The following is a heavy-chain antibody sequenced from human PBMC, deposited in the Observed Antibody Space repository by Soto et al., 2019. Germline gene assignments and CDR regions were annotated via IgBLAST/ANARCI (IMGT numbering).Heavy chain of an antibody. CDR3: ARYSSSPDWFDP. CDR2: IYYSGST. J-gene: IGHJ5*02. Sequence: PSETLSLTRTVSGGSISRYYWSWIRQPPGKGLEWIGFIYYSGSTNYHPSLKSRVTISVDTSKNQFSLKLSSVTAADTAVYYCARYSSSPDWFDPWGQGTLVTVPS. V-gene: IGHV4-59*01. CDR1: GGSISRYY. D-gene: IGHD6-6*01.